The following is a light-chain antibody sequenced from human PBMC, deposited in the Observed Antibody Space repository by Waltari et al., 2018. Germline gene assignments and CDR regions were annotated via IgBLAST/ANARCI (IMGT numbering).Light chain of an antibody. V-gene: IGKV1-5*03. J-gene: IGKJ2*01. CDR3: QQYYSYYA. CDR2: KAS. Sequence: DIQMTQSSSTLSASVGDRVTITCRASQSISSWLAWYQQKPGKAPNLLIYKASSLESGVPSRFSGSGSGTEFTLSISSLQPDEFATYYCQQYYSYYAFGQGTKLEIK. CDR1: QSISSW.